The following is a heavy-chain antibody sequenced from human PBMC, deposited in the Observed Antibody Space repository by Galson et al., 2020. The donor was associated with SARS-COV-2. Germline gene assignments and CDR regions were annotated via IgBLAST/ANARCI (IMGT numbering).Heavy chain of an antibody. D-gene: IGHD3-10*01. J-gene: IGHJ6*02. CDR3: ARASAMTRGFINYYHYGLDV. CDR2: ISSSGEYI. CDR1: GFTFSSFS. Sequence: ESLKISCAASGFTFSSFSMVWVRQAPGKGLEWVSSISSSGEYIYHADSLEGRLIISRDNAKNSLYLQLNSLRVEDTAIYYCARASAMTRGFINYYHYGLDVWGRGTTVTVS. V-gene: IGHV3-21*06.